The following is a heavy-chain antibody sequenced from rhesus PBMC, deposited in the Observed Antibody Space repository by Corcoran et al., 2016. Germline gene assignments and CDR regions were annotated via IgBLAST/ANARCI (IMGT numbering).Heavy chain of an antibody. CDR1: DGSISSNY. J-gene: IGHJ6*01. CDR2: IYGGSGST. Sequence: QVQLQESGPGLVKPSATLSLTCVVSDGSISSNYLNWIRQPPGTGLEWIGLIYGGSGSTSYNPSLTSRVTISTDTSKNQFSLKLSSVTAADTAMYYCASAYGLDSWGQGVVVTVSS. CDR3: ASAYGLDS. V-gene: IGHV4-147*01.